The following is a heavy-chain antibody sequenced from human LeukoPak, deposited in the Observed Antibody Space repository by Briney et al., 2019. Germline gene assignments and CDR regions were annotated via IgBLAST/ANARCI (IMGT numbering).Heavy chain of an antibody. CDR1: GFTFSSYA. D-gene: IGHD1-1*01. Sequence: GGSLRLSCVASGFTFSSYALTWVRQAPGKGLEWVSAISGSGVSTYYADSVKGRFTISRDNSKNTQYLQMNSLRAEDTAVYYCARVDRGSEERSYYFDYWGQGTLVTVSS. V-gene: IGHV3-23*01. CDR3: ARVDRGSEERSYYFDY. J-gene: IGHJ4*02. CDR2: ISGSGVST.